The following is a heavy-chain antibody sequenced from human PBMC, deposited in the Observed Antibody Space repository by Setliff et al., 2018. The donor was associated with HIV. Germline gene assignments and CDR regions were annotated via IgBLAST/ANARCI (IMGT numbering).Heavy chain of an antibody. D-gene: IGHD3-22*01. CDR1: GYTLTELS. V-gene: IGHV1-24*01. CDR3: ATRAYDSSGYLRSRVSGAAFDI. Sequence: GASVKVSCKLSGYTLTELSIHWVRQAPGKGLEWMGGFDPEYDKTFYAQKFQGRVTMSEDTSTDTAYMELTSLRSEDTAVYYCATRAYDSSGYLRSRVSGAAFDIWGQGTMVTVSS. J-gene: IGHJ3*02. CDR2: FDPEYDKT.